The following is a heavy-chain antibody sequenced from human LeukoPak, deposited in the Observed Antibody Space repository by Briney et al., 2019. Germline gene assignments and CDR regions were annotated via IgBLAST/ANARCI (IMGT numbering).Heavy chain of an antibody. CDR1: GFTFSIYE. Sequence: GGSLRLSCAASGFTFSIYEMNWVRQAPGKGLEWVSYISRSGSTIYYADSVKGRFTISRDNAKNSLYLQMNSLRAEDTAVYYCARGIRQWLLTSYFDYWGQGTLVTVSS. J-gene: IGHJ4*02. CDR2: ISRSGSTI. D-gene: IGHD6-19*01. CDR3: ARGIRQWLLTSYFDY. V-gene: IGHV3-48*03.